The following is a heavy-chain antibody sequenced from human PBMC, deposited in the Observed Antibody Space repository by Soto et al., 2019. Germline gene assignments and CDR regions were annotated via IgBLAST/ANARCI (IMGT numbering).Heavy chain of an antibody. J-gene: IGHJ4*02. CDR2: IIPMFGTA. V-gene: IGHV1-69*12. CDR1: GGTFSTYA. D-gene: IGHD5-18*01. CDR3: ARGIQLWLRRINNGYSG. Sequence: QVQLVQSGAAVKKPESSVKVSCKAPGGTFSTYAISWVRQAPGQGLEWMGGIIPMFGTANYAQRFQDRVTITADESTNTVYMELSSLRSEDTAVYFCARGIQLWLRRINNGYSGWGQGPLVTVSS.